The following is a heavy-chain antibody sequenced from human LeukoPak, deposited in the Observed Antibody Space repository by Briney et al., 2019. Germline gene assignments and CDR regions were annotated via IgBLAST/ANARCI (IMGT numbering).Heavy chain of an antibody. CDR1: GGSISSGSYY. CDR3: ARTYRDDAFDI. D-gene: IGHD5-18*01. J-gene: IGHJ3*02. CDR2: IYTSGSA. Sequence: SETLSPTCTVSGGSISSGSYYWSWIRQPARKGLEWIGRIYTSGSANYNPSLKSRVTISVDTSKNQFSLKLSSVTATDTALYYCARTYRDDAFDIWGQGTMVTVSS. V-gene: IGHV4-61*02.